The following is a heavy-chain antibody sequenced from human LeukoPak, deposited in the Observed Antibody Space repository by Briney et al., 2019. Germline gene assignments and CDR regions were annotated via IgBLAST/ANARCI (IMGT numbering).Heavy chain of an antibody. CDR3: AKDRTSGYSYGYYFDY. D-gene: IGHD5-18*01. CDR2: ISYDGSNK. Sequence: PGGSLRLSCAASGFTFSSYGMHWVRQAPGKGLEWVAVISYDGSNKYYADSVKGRFTISRDNSKNTLYLQMNSLRAEDTAVYCAKDRTSGYSYGYYFDYWGQGTLVTVSS. J-gene: IGHJ4*02. CDR1: GFTFSSYG. V-gene: IGHV3-30*18.